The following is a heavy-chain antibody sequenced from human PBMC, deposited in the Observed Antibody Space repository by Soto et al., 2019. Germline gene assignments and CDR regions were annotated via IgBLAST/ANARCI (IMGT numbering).Heavy chain of an antibody. J-gene: IGHJ6*02. CDR1: GYSIATGYY. CDR3: DRPLGYYGMDV. Sequence: PSETLCLTCAVSGYSIATGYYWAWIRQSPGKGLECIGSIYHAGSVYYNPSLNSRVAVSLDTSKNHFSLKLTSVTAADTAVYYCDRPLGYYGMDVWGQGTTGTVS. CDR2: IYHAGSV. V-gene: IGHV4-38-2*01.